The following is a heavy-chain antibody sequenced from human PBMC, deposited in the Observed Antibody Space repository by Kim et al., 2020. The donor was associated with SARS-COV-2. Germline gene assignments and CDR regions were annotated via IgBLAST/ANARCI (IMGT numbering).Heavy chain of an antibody. V-gene: IGHV3-48*03. CDR3: ARERIGFFDL. CDR2: ISSSGSTI. CDR1: GFTFSSYE. J-gene: IGHJ2*01. Sequence: GGSLRLSCAASGFTFSSYEMNWVRQAPGKGLEWVSYISSSGSTIYYADSVKGRFTISRDNAKNSLYLQMNSLRAGDTAVYYCARERIGFFDLWGCGTLVTVSS.